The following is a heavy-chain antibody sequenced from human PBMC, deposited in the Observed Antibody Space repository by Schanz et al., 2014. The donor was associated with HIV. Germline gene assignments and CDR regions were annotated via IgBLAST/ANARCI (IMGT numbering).Heavy chain of an antibody. J-gene: IGHJ4*02. V-gene: IGHV4-34*01. CDR2: INHRGIT. Sequence: QVQLHQWGAGLLKPSETLSLTCAVYGGSFSAYYWSWIRQPPGKGLEWIGEINHRGITNYNPSLESRVTISMDTSKNQSSRKLNSATAADTATYYCARGPWAGSGSYPLDYWGQGTLVTVSS. CDR3: ARGPWAGSGSYPLDY. CDR1: GGSFSAYY. D-gene: IGHD3-10*01.